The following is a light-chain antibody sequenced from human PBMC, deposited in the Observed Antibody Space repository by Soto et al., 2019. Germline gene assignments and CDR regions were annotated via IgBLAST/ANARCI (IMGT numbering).Light chain of an antibody. V-gene: IGLV1-40*01. CDR1: SSNIGAGYN. J-gene: IGLJ2*01. CDR2: GNS. Sequence: QAVVTQPPSVSGAPGQRVTISCTGSSSNIGAGYNVYWYQQLPGTAPKLLIYGNSNRPSGVPDRFSGSKSGTSASLAITGLQAEDEADYYCQSYDSSLSGVVFGGGTQLTVL. CDR3: QSYDSSLSGVV.